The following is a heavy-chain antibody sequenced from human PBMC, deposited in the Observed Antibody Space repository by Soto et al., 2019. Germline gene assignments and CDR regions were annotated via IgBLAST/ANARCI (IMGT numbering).Heavy chain of an antibody. V-gene: IGHV1-69*01. Sequence: QVQLVQSGAEVKKPGSSVKVSCKASGGTFSSYAISWVRQAPGQGLEWMGGIIPIFGTANYAQKFQGRVTITADESTSTAYMELSRLRSEDTAVYYCARDHWETGTPTYFDLWGRGTLVTVSS. D-gene: IGHD1-1*01. J-gene: IGHJ2*01. CDR1: GGTFSSYA. CDR3: ARDHWETGTPTYFDL. CDR2: IIPIFGTA.